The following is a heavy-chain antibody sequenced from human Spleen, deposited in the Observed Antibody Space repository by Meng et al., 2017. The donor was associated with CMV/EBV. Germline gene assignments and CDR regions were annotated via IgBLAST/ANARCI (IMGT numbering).Heavy chain of an antibody. J-gene: IGHJ5*02. CDR3: ARDIGMRSIVGATTWFDL. Sequence: YTFTGYYMHWVRQAPGQGLEWMGWINPNSGGTNYAQKFQGRVTMTRDTSISTAYMELSRLRSDDTAVYYCARDIGMRSIVGATTWFDLWGQGTLVTVSS. CDR2: INPNSGGT. D-gene: IGHD1-26*01. V-gene: IGHV1-2*02. CDR1: YTFTGYY.